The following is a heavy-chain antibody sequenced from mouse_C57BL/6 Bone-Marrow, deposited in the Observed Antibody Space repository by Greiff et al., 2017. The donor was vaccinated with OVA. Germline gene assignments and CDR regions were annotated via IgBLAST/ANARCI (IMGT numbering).Heavy chain of an antibody. D-gene: IGHD2-3*01. J-gene: IGHJ3*01. CDR1: GFTFSDYY. V-gene: IGHV5-12*01. Sequence: EVKLVESGGGLVQPGGSLKLSCAASGFTFSDYYMYWVRQTPEKRLEWVAYISNGGGSTYYPDTVKGRFTISRDNAKNTLYLQMSRLKSEDTAMYYCARHWNRTSVVTPFAYWGQGTLVTVSA. CDR3: ARHWNRTSVVTPFAY. CDR2: ISNGGGST.